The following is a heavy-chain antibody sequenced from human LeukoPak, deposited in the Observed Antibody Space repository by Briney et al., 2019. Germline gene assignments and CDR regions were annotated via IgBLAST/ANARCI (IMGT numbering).Heavy chain of an antibody. D-gene: IGHD1-26*01. Sequence: ASVKVSCKASGGTFSSYAISWVRQAPGQGLEWMGGIIPIFGTANYAQKFQGRVTITADESTSTAYMELSSLRSEDTAVYYCARARYSGSYWGRDYYMDVWGKGTTVTVS. CDR1: GGTFSSYA. CDR3: ARARYSGSYWGRDYYMDV. V-gene: IGHV1-69*13. J-gene: IGHJ6*03. CDR2: IIPIFGTA.